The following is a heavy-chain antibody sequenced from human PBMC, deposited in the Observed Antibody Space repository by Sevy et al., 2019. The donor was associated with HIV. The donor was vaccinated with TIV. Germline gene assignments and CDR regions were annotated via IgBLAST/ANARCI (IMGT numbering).Heavy chain of an antibody. Sequence: GESLKISCAASGFIFNSYAIHWVRQAPGKGLEWVAVVFMDGTKEFYAASVKGRFTISRDNSKKKVFLQMNSLRDEDTAVYYCVRDHNDSSEYYLIGAYDVWGQGTTVTVSS. CDR3: VRDHNDSSEYYLIGAYDV. J-gene: IGHJ3*01. V-gene: IGHV3-33*01. CDR1: GFIFNSYA. CDR2: VFMDGTKE. D-gene: IGHD3-22*01.